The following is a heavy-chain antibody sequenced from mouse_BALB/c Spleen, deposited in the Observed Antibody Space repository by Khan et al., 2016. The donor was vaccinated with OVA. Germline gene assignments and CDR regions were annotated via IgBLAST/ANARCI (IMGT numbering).Heavy chain of an antibody. V-gene: IGHV14-3*02. J-gene: IGHJ3*01. Sequence: VQLQQSGAELVKPGASVKLSCTASGFNIKDTYIHWVKQRPEQGLEWIGRIDPANGYTKFDPKFQGKATITTDTSSNTAYLQLSSLTSEDTAVSYCARNSYYDGSYWGQGTLVTVSS. CDR1: GFNIKDTY. CDR3: ARNSYYDGSY. D-gene: IGHD1-1*01. CDR2: IDPANGYT.